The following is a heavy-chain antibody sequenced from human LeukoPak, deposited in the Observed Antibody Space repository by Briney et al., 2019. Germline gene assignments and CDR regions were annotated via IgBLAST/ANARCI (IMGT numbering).Heavy chain of an antibody. J-gene: IGHJ5*02. V-gene: IGHV1-18*01. CDR1: GYTFTSYG. CDR3: ARACRDYGGNLGWFDP. Sequence: ASVKVSCKDSGYTFTSYGICWVRQAPGQGLEWMGWISAHNGNKNYAYKVQGRVTITTDTPTTPAYLQLRSLRQDYTAVYYCARACRDYGGNLGWFDPWGQGTLVTVSS. D-gene: IGHD4-23*01. CDR2: ISAHNGNK.